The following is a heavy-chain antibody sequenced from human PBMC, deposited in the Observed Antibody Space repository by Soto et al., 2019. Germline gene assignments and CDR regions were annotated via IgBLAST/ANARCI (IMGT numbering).Heavy chain of an antibody. CDR1: GGSISNINCC. J-gene: IGHJ5*02. V-gene: IGHV4-30-4*01. CDR3: ARLGAYYQSLDP. D-gene: IGHD3-22*01. Sequence: SETLSLTCTVSGGSISNINCCWIWIRQPPDKGLEWVGHIYDGGTTYCNPSLQSRVTISLDTSKSQFSLRLASVTAADTAIYYCARLGAYYQSLDPWGPGTLVTVSS. CDR2: IYDGGTT.